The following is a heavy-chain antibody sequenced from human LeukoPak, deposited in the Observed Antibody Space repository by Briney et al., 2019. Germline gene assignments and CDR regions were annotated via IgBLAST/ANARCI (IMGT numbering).Heavy chain of an antibody. V-gene: IGHV2-70*04. CDR2: IDWDDDK. D-gene: IGHD3-22*01. J-gene: IGHJ4*02. Sequence: ESGPALVKPTQTLTLTCTFSGFSLNTTGMRMGWIRQPPGKALEWLARIDWDDDKFYSTSLKPRLTISKDSSRNQVVLTMTNMDPVDTATHYCARIAPSYYYDSSAPLDYWGQGTLVTVSS. CDR3: ARIAPSYYYDSSAPLDY. CDR1: GFSLNTTGMR.